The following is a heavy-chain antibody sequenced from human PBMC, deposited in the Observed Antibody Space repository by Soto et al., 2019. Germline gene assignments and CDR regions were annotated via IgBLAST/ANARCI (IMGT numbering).Heavy chain of an antibody. CDR3: ARDYGGNPRSPYGMDV. CDR1: GYTFTSYD. V-gene: IGHV1-8*01. J-gene: IGHJ6*02. CDR2: MNPNSGNT. D-gene: IGHD4-17*01. Sequence: ASVKVSGKASGYTFTSYDINWVRQATGQGLEWMGWMNPNSGNTGYAQKFQGRVTMTRNTSISTAYMELSSLRSEDTAVYYCARDYGGNPRSPYGMDVWGQGTTVTVS.